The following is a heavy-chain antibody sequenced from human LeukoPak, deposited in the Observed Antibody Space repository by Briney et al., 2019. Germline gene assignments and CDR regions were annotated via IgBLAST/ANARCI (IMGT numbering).Heavy chain of an antibody. J-gene: IGHJ6*04. Sequence: ASVKVSCKASGYTFTSYYMHWVRQPPGQGLEWMETINPSGGSTSYAQKSQGRVTMTRDTSTSTVYMELSSLRSEDTAVYYCARSSTFGGVIVIPYYYYYYGMDVWGKGTTVTVSS. CDR1: GYTFTSYY. CDR2: INPSGGST. D-gene: IGHD3-16*02. V-gene: IGHV1-46*01. CDR3: ARSSTFGGVIVIPYYYYYYGMDV.